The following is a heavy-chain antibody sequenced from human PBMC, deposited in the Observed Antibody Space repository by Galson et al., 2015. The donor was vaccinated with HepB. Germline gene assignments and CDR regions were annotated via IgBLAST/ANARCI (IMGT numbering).Heavy chain of an antibody. CDR1: GFTFSSYA. CDR2: ISSNGGST. V-gene: IGHV3-64*01. Sequence: SLRLSCAASGFTFSSYAMHWVRQAPGKGLEYVSAISSNGGSTYYANSVKGRFTISRDNSKNTLYLQMGSLRAEDTAVYYCAKDLQEVGYSYGFNYWGQGTLVTVSS. D-gene: IGHD5-18*01. CDR3: AKDLQEVGYSYGFNY. J-gene: IGHJ4*02.